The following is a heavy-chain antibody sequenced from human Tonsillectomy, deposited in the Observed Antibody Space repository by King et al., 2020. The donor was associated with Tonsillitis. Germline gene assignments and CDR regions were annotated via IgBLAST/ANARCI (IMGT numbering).Heavy chain of an antibody. CDR3: ARVAVAGNYIDV. Sequence: VQLVESGGGVVRPGGSLRLSCAASGFTFDDYDMSWVRQAPGKGLEWVSGINWNGGSIGYVDSVKGRFTISRDNAKNSLYVQMNSLRAEDTALYYWARVAVAGNYIDVWGKGTTVTVSS. D-gene: IGHD6-13*01. J-gene: IGHJ6*03. CDR1: GFTFDDYD. CDR2: INWNGGSI. V-gene: IGHV3-20*04.